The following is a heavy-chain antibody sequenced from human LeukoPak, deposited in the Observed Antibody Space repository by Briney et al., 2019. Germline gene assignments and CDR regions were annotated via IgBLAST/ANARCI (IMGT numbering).Heavy chain of an antibody. CDR2: IYYSRNT. CDR1: GGSISSYY. Sequence: SETLSLTCTVSGGSISSYYWSWIRQPPGKGLERIGYIYYSRNTNYNPSLKSRVTISVDTSKNQFSLKLSSVTAADTAVYYCARWFRGGSYYWFDPWGQGTLVTVSS. J-gene: IGHJ5*02. CDR3: ARWFRGGSYYWFDP. D-gene: IGHD2-15*01. V-gene: IGHV4-59*01.